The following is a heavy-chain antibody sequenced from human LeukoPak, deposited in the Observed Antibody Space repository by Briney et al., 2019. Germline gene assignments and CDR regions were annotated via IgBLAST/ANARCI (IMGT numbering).Heavy chain of an antibody. Sequence: GASVKVSCKASGGTFSSYAISWVRQAPGQGLEWMGGIIPIFGTANYAQKFQGRVTITTDESTSTAYMELSSLRSEDTAVYYCASRRSGGSQGVFDYWSQGTLVTVSS. V-gene: IGHV1-69*05. CDR1: GGTFSSYA. CDR3: ASRRSGGSQGVFDY. CDR2: IIPIFGTA. J-gene: IGHJ4*02. D-gene: IGHD1-26*01.